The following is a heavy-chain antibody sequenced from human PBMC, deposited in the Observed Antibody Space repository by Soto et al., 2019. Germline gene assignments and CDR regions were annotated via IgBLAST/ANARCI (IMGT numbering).Heavy chain of an antibody. D-gene: IGHD3-3*01. CDR2: INYSGST. V-gene: IGHV4-59*11. CDR3: ASSYYDFWSGSIYYYMDV. CDR1: DGPISDHC. J-gene: IGHJ6*03. Sequence: PSETLCLTWSVSDGPISDHCCSWIRQPTGKGLEWIGYINYSGSTNYNPSLKSRVTISIDTAKNQFSLKLSSVTAADTAVYYCASSYYDFWSGSIYYYMDVWGKGTTVTVSS.